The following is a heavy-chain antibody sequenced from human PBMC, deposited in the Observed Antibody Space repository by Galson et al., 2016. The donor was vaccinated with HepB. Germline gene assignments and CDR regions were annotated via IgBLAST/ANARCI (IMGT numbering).Heavy chain of an antibody. Sequence: SVKVSCKASGYTFNTYGISWVRQAPGQGLEWMGWINPYNGNTNYTQMFQGRVTMTTDRSTNTAYMELRSLRSDDTAVYYCARDVRMGGRHYGLDVWGQGTTVTVSS. D-gene: IGHD1-26*01. CDR3: ARDVRMGGRHYGLDV. CDR2: INPYNGNT. CDR1: GYTFNTYG. V-gene: IGHV1-18*01. J-gene: IGHJ6*02.